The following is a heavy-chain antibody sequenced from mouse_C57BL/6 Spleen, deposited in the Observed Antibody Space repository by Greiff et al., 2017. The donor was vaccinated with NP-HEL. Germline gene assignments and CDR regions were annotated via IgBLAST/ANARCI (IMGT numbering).Heavy chain of an antibody. CDR2: IHPNSGST. D-gene: IGHD4-1*02. J-gene: IGHJ3*01. V-gene: IGHV1-64*01. CDR1: GYTFTSYW. CDR3: ARSTGTCWFAY. Sequence: QVQLQQPGAELVKPGASVKLSCKASGYTFTSYWMHWVKQRPGQGLEWIGMIHPNSGSTNYNEKFKSKATLTVDKSSSTAYMQLSSLTSEDSAVYYCARSTGTCWFAYWGQGTLVTVSA.